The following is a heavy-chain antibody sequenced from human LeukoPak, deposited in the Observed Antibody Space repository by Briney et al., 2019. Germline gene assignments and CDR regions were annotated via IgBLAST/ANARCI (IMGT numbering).Heavy chain of an antibody. CDR1: GFTFSSYA. Sequence: GGSLRLSCAASGFTFSSYAMHWVRQAPGKGLEWVAVISYDGSNKYYADSVKGRFTISRDNSKNTLYLQMNSLRTEDTAVYYCARVGIQLWLQAHFDYWGQGTLVTVSS. V-gene: IGHV3-30*01. CDR3: ARVGIQLWLQAHFDY. J-gene: IGHJ4*02. D-gene: IGHD5-18*01. CDR2: ISYDGSNK.